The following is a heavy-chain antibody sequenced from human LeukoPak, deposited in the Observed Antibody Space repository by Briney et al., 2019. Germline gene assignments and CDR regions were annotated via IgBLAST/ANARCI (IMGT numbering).Heavy chain of an antibody. CDR1: GGSITNFY. D-gene: IGHD5-24*01. CDR2: IYYSGST. J-gene: IGHJ4*02. Sequence: SETRSLTCVVSGGSITNFYWSWVRQPPGKGMEWIGSIYYSGSTYYNPSLKSRVTISVDTSKNQFSLKLSSVTAADTAVYYCARDRRWLQPYFDYWGQGTLVTVSS. CDR3: ARDRRWLQPYFDY. V-gene: IGHV4-59*12.